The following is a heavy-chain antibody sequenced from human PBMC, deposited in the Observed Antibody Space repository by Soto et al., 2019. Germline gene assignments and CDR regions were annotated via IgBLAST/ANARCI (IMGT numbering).Heavy chain of an antibody. V-gene: IGHV1-69*01. CDR1: GGTFSSYA. CDR2: IIPIFGTA. Sequence: QVQLVQSGAEVKKPGSSVKVSCKASGGTFSSYAISWVRQAPGQGLEGMGGIIPIFGTANYAQKFQGRVTITADESTSTAYMELSSLRSEDTAVYYCAMNQRQLGYYYYGMDVWGQGTTVTVSS. CDR3: AMNQRQLGYYYYGMDV. J-gene: IGHJ6*02. D-gene: IGHD6-13*01.